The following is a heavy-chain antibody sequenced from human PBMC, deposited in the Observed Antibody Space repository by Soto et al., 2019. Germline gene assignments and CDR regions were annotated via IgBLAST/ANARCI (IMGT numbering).Heavy chain of an antibody. CDR1: GGSISSGDYY. Sequence: PSETLSLTCTVSGGSISSGDYYWSWIRQPPGKGLEWIGYIYYSGSTYYNPSLKSRVTISVDTSKNQFSLKLSSVTAADTAVYYCARVMSLVYFDDWGQGTLVTVSS. CDR2: IYYSGST. V-gene: IGHV4-30-4*01. CDR3: ARVMSLVYFDD. D-gene: IGHD2-8*02. J-gene: IGHJ4*02.